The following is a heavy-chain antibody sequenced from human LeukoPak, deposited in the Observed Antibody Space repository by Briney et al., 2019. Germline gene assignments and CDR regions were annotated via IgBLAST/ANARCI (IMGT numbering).Heavy chain of an antibody. CDR3: ARSSHNYYYYMDV. CDR2: IRYDGSDK. V-gene: IGHV3-30*02. J-gene: IGHJ6*03. CDR1: GFTFSQHV. Sequence: GGSLRLSCAASGFTFSQHVMHWVRQAPGKGLEWVALIRYDGSDKYYADSVKGRFTISRDNSKNTLYLQMTSLRPEDTALYFCARSSHNYYYYMDVWGKGTTVTVSS.